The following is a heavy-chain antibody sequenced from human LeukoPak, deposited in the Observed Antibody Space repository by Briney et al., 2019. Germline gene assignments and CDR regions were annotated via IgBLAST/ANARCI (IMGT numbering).Heavy chain of an antibody. D-gene: IGHD1-20*01. J-gene: IGHJ6*02. CDR1: GYTLTELS. CDR2: FDPEDGET. Sequence: AASVKVSCKVSGYTLTELSMHWLRQAPGKGLEWMGGFDPEDGETIYAQKFQGRVTMTEDTSTDTAYMELSSLRSEDTAVYYCATKNGITGTTVGYYYYGMDVWGQGTTVTVSS. V-gene: IGHV1-24*01. CDR3: ATKNGITGTTVGYYYYGMDV.